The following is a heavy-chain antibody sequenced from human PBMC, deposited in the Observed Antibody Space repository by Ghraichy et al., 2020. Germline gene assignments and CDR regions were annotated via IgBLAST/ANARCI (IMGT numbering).Heavy chain of an antibody. V-gene: IGHV5-51*01. CDR2: TYPSDSDT. D-gene: IGHD2-2*01. Sequence: ESLNISCKASGYTFVNHWIGWVRQMPGKGLEWMGVTYPSDSDTRYSPSFQGRVTISADKSIGTAYLQWSSLEASDTAMYYCARRETSCTNSNCFAGPFDSWGQGTLVTVSS. J-gene: IGHJ4*02. CDR3: ARRETSCTNSNCFAGPFDS. CDR1: GYTFVNHW.